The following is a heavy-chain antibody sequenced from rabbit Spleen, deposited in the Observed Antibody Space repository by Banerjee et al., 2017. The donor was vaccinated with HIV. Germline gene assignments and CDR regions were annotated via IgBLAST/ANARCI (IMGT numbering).Heavy chain of an antibody. CDR2: IYGGSDTT. V-gene: IGHV1S40*01. CDR1: GFSFSSVYY. J-gene: IGHJ4*01. Sequence: QQLVESGGGLVKPGASLTLTCTASGFSFSSVYYMCWVRQAPGKGLEWIGCIYGGSDTTWYASWAKGRFTISTPSSTTVTLQMTSLTAADTATYFCARDLVAVIGWNFGLWGPGTLVTVS. CDR3: ARDLVAVIGWNFGL. D-gene: IGHD1-1*01.